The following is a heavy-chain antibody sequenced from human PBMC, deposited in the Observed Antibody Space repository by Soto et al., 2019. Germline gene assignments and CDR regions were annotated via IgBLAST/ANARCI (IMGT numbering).Heavy chain of an antibody. D-gene: IGHD2-2*02. CDR2: MNPNSGNT. CDR3: ARVLADCSSTSCYTYDAFDI. Sequence: ASVKVSCKASGYTFTSYDINWVRQATGQGLEWMGWMNPNSGNTGYAQKFQGRVTMTRNTSISTAYMELSSLRSEDTAVYYCARVLADCSSTSCYTYDAFDIWGQGTMVPVSS. J-gene: IGHJ3*02. V-gene: IGHV1-8*01. CDR1: GYTFTSYD.